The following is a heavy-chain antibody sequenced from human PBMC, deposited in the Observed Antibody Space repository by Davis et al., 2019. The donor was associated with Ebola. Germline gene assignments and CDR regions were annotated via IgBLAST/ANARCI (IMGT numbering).Heavy chain of an antibody. D-gene: IGHD2-2*01. CDR1: GYTFTGYY. CDR3: ARVREYGSSTSCQAVDAFDI. V-gene: IGHV1-2*02. Sequence: ASVTVSCKASGYTFTGYYMHWVRQAPGQGLEWMGWINPNSGGTNYAQKFQGRVTMTKDTSTSTAYMELRSLRSDDTAVYYWARVREYGSSTSCQAVDAFDIWGQGTMVTVSS. CDR2: INPNSGGT. J-gene: IGHJ3*02.